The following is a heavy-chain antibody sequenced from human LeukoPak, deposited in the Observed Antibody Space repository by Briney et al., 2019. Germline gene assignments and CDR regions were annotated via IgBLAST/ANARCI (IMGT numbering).Heavy chain of an antibody. CDR2: INHSGST. J-gene: IGHJ4*02. V-gene: IGHV4-34*01. CDR1: GGSISSYY. Sequence: SETLSLTCTVSGGSISSYYWSWIRQPPGKGLEWIGEINHSGSTNYNPSLKSRVTISVDTSKNQFSLKLSSVTAADTAVYYCVRGHLNYYGSGSYYKGFDYWGQGTLVTVSS. CDR3: VRGHLNYYGSGSYYKGFDY. D-gene: IGHD3-10*01.